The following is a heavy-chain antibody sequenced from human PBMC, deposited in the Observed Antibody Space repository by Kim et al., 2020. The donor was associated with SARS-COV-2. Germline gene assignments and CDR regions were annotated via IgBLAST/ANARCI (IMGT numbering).Heavy chain of an antibody. D-gene: IGHD3-9*01. J-gene: IGHJ6*02. CDR3: ASGGRALYDILTVPHYGMDV. Sequence: GESLKISCKGSGYSFTSYWISWVRQMPGKGLEWMGRIDPSDSYTNYSPSFQGHVTISADKSISTAYLQWSSLKASDTAMYYCASGGRALYDILTVPHYGMDVWGQGTTVTVSS. CDR1: GYSFTSYW. CDR2: IDPSDSYT. V-gene: IGHV5-10-1*01.